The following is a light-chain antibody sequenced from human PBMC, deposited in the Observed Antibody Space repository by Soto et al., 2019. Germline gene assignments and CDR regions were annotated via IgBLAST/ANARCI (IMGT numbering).Light chain of an antibody. V-gene: IGKV3-11*01. J-gene: IGKJ1*01. CDR1: QSVSSY. Sequence: IVLTQSPGPLSLSPGERATLSCRASQSVSSYLAWYQQKPGQAPRLLIYDASNRATGIPARFSGSGSGTDFTLTISSLEPEDVAVYYCQQRSNWPRTLGQGTKVDIK. CDR3: QQRSNWPRT. CDR2: DAS.